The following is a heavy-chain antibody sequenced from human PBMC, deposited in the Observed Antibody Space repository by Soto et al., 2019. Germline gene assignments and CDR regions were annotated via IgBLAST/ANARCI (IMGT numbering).Heavy chain of an antibody. CDR3: ARAYYYDSSGFSPGGY. Sequence: GGSLRLSCSASGFTFSTYWMSWVRQAPGEGLEWVANIKQDGSEKYYVDSVRGRFTISRDTAKNSLYLQMNSLRAEDTAVYYCARAYYYDSSGFSPGGYWGQGTLVTVSS. D-gene: IGHD3-22*01. V-gene: IGHV3-7*01. J-gene: IGHJ4*02. CDR2: IKQDGSEK. CDR1: GFTFSTYW.